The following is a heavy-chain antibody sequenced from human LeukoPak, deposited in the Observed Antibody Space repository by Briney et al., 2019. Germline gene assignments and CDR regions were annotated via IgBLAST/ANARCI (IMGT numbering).Heavy chain of an antibody. D-gene: IGHD3-10*02. CDR3: VELGITVVGGV. J-gene: IGHJ6*04. V-gene: IGHV3-48*01. CDR1: GFTFTKLW. CDR2: ISSSGSTI. Sequence: GGSLRLSCDASGFTFTKLWMSWVRQAPGEGLGWGSYISSSGSTIYYADPVKGPFTISQDKAKKSLYLPMNSLRTEGTALYYTVELGITVVGGVWGKGTTVTISS.